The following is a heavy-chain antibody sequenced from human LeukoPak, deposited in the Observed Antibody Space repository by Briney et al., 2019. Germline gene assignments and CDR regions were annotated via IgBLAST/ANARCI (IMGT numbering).Heavy chain of an antibody. J-gene: IGHJ6*03. CDR2: IHTSGST. V-gene: IGHV4-4*07. CDR3: ARGVGTVNYYYYYMDV. D-gene: IGHD1-1*01. Sequence: PSETLSLTCTVSGGSISSYYWSWIRQPAGKGLEWIGRIHTSGSTNYNPSLKSRVTMSVDTSKKQFSLKLTSVTAADTAVYYCARGVGTVNYYYYYMDVWGKGTTVTVSS. CDR1: GGSISSYY.